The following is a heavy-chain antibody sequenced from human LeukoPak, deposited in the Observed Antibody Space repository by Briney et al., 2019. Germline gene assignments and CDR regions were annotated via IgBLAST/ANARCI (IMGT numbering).Heavy chain of an antibody. J-gene: IGHJ4*02. CDR1: GYSFTSYW. D-gene: IGHD3-9*01. CDR3: ARFLRPYYDILTGYSSPFDY. Sequence: GESLKISCKGAGYSFTSYWIGWVRQMPGKGLEWTGIIYPGDSDTRYSPSFQGQVTISADTSISTAYLQWSSLTASDTAMYYCARFLRPYYDILTGYSSPFDYWGQGTLVTVSS. CDR2: IYPGDSDT. V-gene: IGHV5-51*01.